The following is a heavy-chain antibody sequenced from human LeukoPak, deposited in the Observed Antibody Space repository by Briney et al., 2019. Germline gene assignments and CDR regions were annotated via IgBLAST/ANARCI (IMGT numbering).Heavy chain of an antibody. CDR2: IYYSGST. CDR1: GGSISSGGYY. V-gene: IGHV4-31*03. CDR3: ARHFWSGYSSNWFDP. J-gene: IGHJ5*02. D-gene: IGHD3-3*02. Sequence: PSETLSLTCTVSGGSISSGGYYWSWIRQHPGKGLEWIGNIYYSGSTYYNLSLKSRVTISVDTSKNQFSLRLSSVTAADTAVYYRARHFWSGYSSNWFDPWGQGSLVTVSS.